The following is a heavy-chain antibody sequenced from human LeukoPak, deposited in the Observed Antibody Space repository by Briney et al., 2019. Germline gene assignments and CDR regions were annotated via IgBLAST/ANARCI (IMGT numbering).Heavy chain of an antibody. CDR2: ISSSGKST. J-gene: IGHJ4*02. V-gene: IGHV3-23*01. CDR3: ARDATARIAVPDY. CDR1: GFTFSTYA. D-gene: IGHD6-19*01. Sequence: GGSLRLSCAASGFTFSTYAMTWVRQAPGKGLEWVSSISSSGKSTSYADSGKGRFIISRDNSKNTLYLQINSVRDEDTAVYYCARDATARIAVPDYWGQGTLVTVSS.